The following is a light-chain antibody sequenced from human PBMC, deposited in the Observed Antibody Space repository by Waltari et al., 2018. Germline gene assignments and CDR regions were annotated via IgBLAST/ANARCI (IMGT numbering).Light chain of an antibody. CDR2: CAS. CDR1: QSVSSN. Sequence: EIVMTQSPATMSVSPGERATLSCRARQSVSSNLAWDQLKPGQAPRPLIYCASTRATGTPSRFSGSESGTEFTLTISSLQSEDFAVYYCQQYNNWPPIFGPGTKVDIK. V-gene: IGKV3-15*01. J-gene: IGKJ3*01. CDR3: QQYNNWPPI.